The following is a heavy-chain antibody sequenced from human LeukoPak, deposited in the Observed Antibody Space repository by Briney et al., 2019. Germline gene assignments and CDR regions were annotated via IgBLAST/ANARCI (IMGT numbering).Heavy chain of an antibody. Sequence: SGGSLRLSCAASGFTVSSNYMSWVRQAPGKGLEWVSVIYSGGSTYYADSVKGRFTISRDNAKNSLYLQMNSLRDEDTAVYYCARDRGGYEFFDFRGQGTLVTVSS. CDR1: GFTVSSNY. CDR2: IYSGGST. J-gene: IGHJ4*02. CDR3: ARDRGGYEFFDF. D-gene: IGHD5-12*01. V-gene: IGHV3-53*01.